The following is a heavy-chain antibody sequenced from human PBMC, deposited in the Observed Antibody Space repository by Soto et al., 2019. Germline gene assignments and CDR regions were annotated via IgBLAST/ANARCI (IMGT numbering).Heavy chain of an antibody. V-gene: IGHV1-58*02. Sequence: SVTVSCKTSGFDFGSFGIQFLRRTRGRGLEWIGWIVVVSGSTNYARQFQGRVAISRDMSSSTAYLDLYDLKSDDTAVYFCSADHPHMAMGWPVWGQGTTVTV. CDR2: IVVVSGST. CDR3: SADHPHMAMGWPV. CDR1: GFDFGSFG. D-gene: IGHD1-26*01. J-gene: IGHJ6*02.